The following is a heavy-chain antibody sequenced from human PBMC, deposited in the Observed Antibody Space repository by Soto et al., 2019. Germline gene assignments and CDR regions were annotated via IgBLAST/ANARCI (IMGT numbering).Heavy chain of an antibody. CDR1: GFGFNGYD. V-gene: IGHV3-13*01. CDR2: ISTAGDT. D-gene: IGHD3-10*01. J-gene: IGHJ6*02. CDR3: ARRLGTMVRGLINYYYGMDV. Sequence: GGSLRLSCAASGFGFNGYDMHWVRQAPGKNLEWVAAISTAGDTYYLGSVKGRFTISREDAKNSLYLQMNSLRAGDTAVYYCARRLGTMVRGLINYYYGMDVWGQGTTVTVSS.